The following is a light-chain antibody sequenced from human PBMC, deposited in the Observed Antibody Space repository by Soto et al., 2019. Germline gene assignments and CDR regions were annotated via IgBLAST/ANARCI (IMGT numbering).Light chain of an antibody. V-gene: IGKV1-5*01. J-gene: IGKJ5*01. Sequence: DFQMTPSPSTLSASVGDKVTMTCRASQSIGSRLAWYQQKPGKAPKVLIYDASSLESGVPSRFSGSGSGTEFTLTISSLQPDDFATYYCQKYNSYFGQGTRLEIK. CDR2: DAS. CDR3: QKYNSY. CDR1: QSIGSR.